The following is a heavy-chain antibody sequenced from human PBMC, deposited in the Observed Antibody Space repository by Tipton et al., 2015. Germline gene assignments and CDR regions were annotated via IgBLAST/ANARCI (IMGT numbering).Heavy chain of an antibody. CDR3: ARQPLVYAINGWLDS. D-gene: IGHD2-8*01. V-gene: IGHV5-51*01. CDR2: IYPGDSDT. Sequence: QLVQSGAEVKKPGESLKISCKGSGYSFTSYWIGWVRQMPGKGLEWMGIIYPGDSDTRYSPSFQGQVTISADKSISTAYLQWSSLQASDTAIYYCARQPLVYAINGWLDSWGQGTLVTVSS. J-gene: IGHJ5*01. CDR1: GYSFTSYW.